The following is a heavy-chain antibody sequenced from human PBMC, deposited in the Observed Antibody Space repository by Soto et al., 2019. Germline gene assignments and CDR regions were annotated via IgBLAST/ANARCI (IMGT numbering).Heavy chain of an antibody. CDR3: AIDYDILTDYLKFLHDYTMDV. CDR2: IKPGRGAT. CDR1: GYTFTSFD. D-gene: IGHD3-9*01. Sequence: ASVKVSCKASGYTFTSFDIHWVRQAPGQGPEWMGRIKPGRGATNYAQKFQGRVTMTRDTSIRTVYMELSRLTSDDTAVYYCAIDYDILTDYLKFLHDYTMDVWGQGTTVTVSS. J-gene: IGHJ6*02. V-gene: IGHV1-2*02.